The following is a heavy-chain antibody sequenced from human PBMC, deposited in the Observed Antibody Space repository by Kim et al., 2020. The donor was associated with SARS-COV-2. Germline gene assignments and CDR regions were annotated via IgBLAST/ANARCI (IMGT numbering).Heavy chain of an antibody. CDR1: GFTFSSYG. CDR2: IWYDGSNK. V-gene: IGHV3-33*06. J-gene: IGHJ4*02. Sequence: GGSLRLSCAASGFTFSSYGMHWVRQAPGKGLEWVAVIWYDGSNKYYADSVKGRFTISRDNSKNTLYLQMNSLRAEDTAVYYCAKEGGGGAIFDYWGQGTLVTVSS. D-gene: IGHD3-16*01. CDR3: AKEGGGGAIFDY.